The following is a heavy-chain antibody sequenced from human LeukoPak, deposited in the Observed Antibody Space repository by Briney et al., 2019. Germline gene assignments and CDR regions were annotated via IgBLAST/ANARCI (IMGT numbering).Heavy chain of an antibody. D-gene: IGHD3-10*01. CDR1: GFTFSRYE. J-gene: IGHJ4*02. Sequence: PGGFRRCTCAASGFTFSRYELNWVRKSPVKLLEWVSYISRSGDTIYFADSVKDRFTISRDNAKNSLYLQMSSLRAEDTAVYYCARDYASDYWGQGTLVTVSS. CDR2: ISRSGDTI. V-gene: IGHV3-48*03. CDR3: ARDYASDY.